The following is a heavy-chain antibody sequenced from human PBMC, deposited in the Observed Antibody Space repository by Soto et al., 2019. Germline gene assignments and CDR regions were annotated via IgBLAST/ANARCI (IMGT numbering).Heavy chain of an antibody. D-gene: IGHD1-26*01. CDR2: IRSKTYGGTT. Sequence: GGSLRLSSPASGFTFGDYGMSWFRQAPGMGLEWVGSIRSKTYGGTTEYAASVKGRFTISREDSKSIAYLHMNSLTTEDTAVYYCGRGGSYGFDYWGQGTLVTVSS. J-gene: IGHJ4*02. CDR1: GFTFGDYG. V-gene: IGHV3-49*03. CDR3: GRGGSYGFDY.